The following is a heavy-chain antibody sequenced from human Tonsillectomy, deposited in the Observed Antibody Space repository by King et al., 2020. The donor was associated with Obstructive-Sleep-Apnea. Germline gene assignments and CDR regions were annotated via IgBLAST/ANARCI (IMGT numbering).Heavy chain of an antibody. V-gene: IGHV3-21*01. J-gene: IGHJ4*02. D-gene: IGHD3-22*01. CDR2: ISSSSSYI. CDR3: ARATYDSSGLDY. Sequence: VQLVESGGGLVKPGGSLRLSCAASGFTFSSYSMNWVRQAPGKGLDWVSSISSSSSYIYYADSVKGRFTISRDNAKNSLYLQMNSLRAEDTAVYYCARATYDSSGLDYWGQGTLVTVSS. CDR1: GFTFSSYS.